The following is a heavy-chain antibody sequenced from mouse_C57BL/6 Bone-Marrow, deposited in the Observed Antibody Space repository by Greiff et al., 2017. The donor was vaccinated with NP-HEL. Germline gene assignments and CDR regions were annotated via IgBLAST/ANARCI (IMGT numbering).Heavy chain of an antibody. V-gene: IGHV5-6*02. J-gene: IGHJ3*01. CDR2: ISSGGSYT. Sequence: DVKLQESGGDLVKPGGSLKLSCAASGFTFSSYGMSWVRQTPDKRLEWVATISSGGSYTYYPDSVKGRFTISRDNAKNTLYLQMSSLKSEDTAMYYCARRLLYSNFAYWGQGTLVTVSA. CDR3: ARRLLYSNFAY. CDR1: GFTFSSYG. D-gene: IGHD2-5*01.